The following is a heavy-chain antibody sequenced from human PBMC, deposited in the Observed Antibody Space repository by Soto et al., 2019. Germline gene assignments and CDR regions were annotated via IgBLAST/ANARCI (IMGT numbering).Heavy chain of an antibody. CDR1: CFTVSSNY. J-gene: IGHJ4*02. Sequence: GGSLRLSCASSCFTVSSNYMSWVRQAPGRGLEWLSVIFAGGGAYYADSVKGRFTISKDNSKNRVYLQMNTLRAGDTAVYYCAGGFSYGYIDHWGQGTTVTVSS. CDR2: IFAGGGA. CDR3: AGGFSYGYIDH. V-gene: IGHV3-53*01. D-gene: IGHD5-18*01.